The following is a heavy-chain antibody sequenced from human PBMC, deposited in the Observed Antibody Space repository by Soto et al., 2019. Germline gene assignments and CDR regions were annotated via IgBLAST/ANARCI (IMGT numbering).Heavy chain of an antibody. Sequence: QLQLQESGPGQVRPSETLSLTCIVSGVSVRSYTWSWVRQPANKGLEWIGRVFSSVIATYNPSLKSRVTITMDTPENRISLKLDSVTAAGAGVYYCARDGMTTGDTWGPGTAVTVSS. CDR1: GVSVRSYT. CDR3: ARDGMTTGDT. V-gene: IGHV4-4*07. D-gene: IGHD2-21*02. J-gene: IGHJ4*02. CDR2: VFSSVIA.